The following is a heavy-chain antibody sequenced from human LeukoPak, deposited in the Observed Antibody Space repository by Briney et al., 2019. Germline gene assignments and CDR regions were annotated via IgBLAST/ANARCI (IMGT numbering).Heavy chain of an antibody. D-gene: IGHD6-19*01. J-gene: IGHJ4*02. CDR1: GFTFDDYA. CDR2: ISWNSGSI. Sequence: GRSLRLSCAASGFTFDDYAMHWVRQAPGKGLEWVSGISWNSGSIGYADSVKGRLTISRDNAKNSLYLQMNSLRAEDTALYYCAKDMSMYSSGWYDYWGQGTLVTVSS. V-gene: IGHV3-9*01. CDR3: AKDMSMYSSGWYDY.